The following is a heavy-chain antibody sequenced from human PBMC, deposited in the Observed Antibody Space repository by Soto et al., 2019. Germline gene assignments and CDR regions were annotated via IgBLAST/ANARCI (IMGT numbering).Heavy chain of an antibody. V-gene: IGHV4-31*03. CDR3: ARDSPAACPCGMDV. CDR2: IYYSGST. D-gene: IGHD6-25*01. Sequence: SETLSLTCTVSGGSISSGGYYWSWIRQHPGKGLEWIGYIYYSGSTYYNPSLKSRVTISVDTSKNQFSLKLSSVTAADTAVYYGARDSPAACPCGMDVWGEGTTVTASS. CDR1: GGSISSGGYY. J-gene: IGHJ6*04.